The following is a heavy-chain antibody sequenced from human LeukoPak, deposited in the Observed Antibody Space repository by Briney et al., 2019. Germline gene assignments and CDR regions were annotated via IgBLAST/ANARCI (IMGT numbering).Heavy chain of an antibody. CDR1: ASSFTNYW. D-gene: IGHD1-20*01. J-gene: IGHJ3*02. CDR2: LYPGDSDI. CDR3: ARLISGSNAFDI. Sequence: GESLKISCKGFASSFTNYWIGWVRPMPGKGLEWMGILYPGDSDIRYRPSFQGQVTISADKSTSTAYLQWSSLKASDTAMYYCARLISGSNAFDIWGQGTMVTVSS. V-gene: IGHV5-51*01.